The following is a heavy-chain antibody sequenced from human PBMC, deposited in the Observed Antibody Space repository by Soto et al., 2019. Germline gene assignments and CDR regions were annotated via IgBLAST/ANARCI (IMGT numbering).Heavy chain of an antibody. CDR3: ARPDSNGYYEY. CDR2: ISRSGRTI. Sequence: GGSLRLSCVGSGFSLSSHEMNWVRQAPGKGLEWISYISRSGRTIWYADSVRGRFTISRDAAKNSLFLQMNSLRADDTAVYYCARPDSNGYYEYWGQGTPVTVSS. D-gene: IGHD3-22*01. CDR1: GFSLSSHE. V-gene: IGHV3-48*03. J-gene: IGHJ4*02.